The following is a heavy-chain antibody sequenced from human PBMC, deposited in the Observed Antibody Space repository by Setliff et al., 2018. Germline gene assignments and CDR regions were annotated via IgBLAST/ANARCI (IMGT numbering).Heavy chain of an antibody. CDR1: GGPFSGYY. CDR2: INHSGST. D-gene: IGHD3-3*01. Sequence: PSETLSLTCAVYGGPFSGYYWSWIRQPPGKGLEWIGEINHSGSTNYNPSLKSRVTISVDTSKNKFSLKWSSVTAADTAVYSCARSGYYDFWSGFLNDAFDIWGQGTMVTVSS. J-gene: IGHJ3*02. CDR3: ARSGYYDFWSGFLNDAFDI. V-gene: IGHV4-34*01.